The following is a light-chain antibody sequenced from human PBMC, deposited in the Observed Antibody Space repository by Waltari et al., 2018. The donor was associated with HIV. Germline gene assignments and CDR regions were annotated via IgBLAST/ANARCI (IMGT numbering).Light chain of an antibody. Sequence: QSALTQPRSVSGSPGQSVTISCTGTSSDLGNYNYVSWYQQHPGKVPKLMIYDVTKRPSGVPDRFSGSKSDNTASLTISGLQAEDEADYYCCSYSATYTFAVLFGGGTKLTVL. CDR3: CSYSATYTFAVL. CDR1: SSDLGNYNY. CDR2: DVT. J-gene: IGLJ2*01. V-gene: IGLV2-11*01.